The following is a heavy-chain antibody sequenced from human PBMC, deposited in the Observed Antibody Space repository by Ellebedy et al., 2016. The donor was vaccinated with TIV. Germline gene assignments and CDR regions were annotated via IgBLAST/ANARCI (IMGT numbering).Heavy chain of an antibody. CDR2: IYYSGNT. J-gene: IGHJ6*02. V-gene: IGHV4-59*08. D-gene: IGHD3/OR15-3a*01. CDR3: ARTDLRYGMDV. CDR1: GGSISGYY. Sequence: SETLSLTXTVSGGSISGYYWSWIRQPPGKGLEWIGYIYYSGNTHFNPSLKSRVTMSVDTSKNQFSLKLSSVTAADTAVYYCARTDLRYGMDVWGQGTTVTVSS.